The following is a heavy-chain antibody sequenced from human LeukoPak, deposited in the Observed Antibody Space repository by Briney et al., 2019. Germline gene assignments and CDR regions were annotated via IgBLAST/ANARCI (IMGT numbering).Heavy chain of an antibody. CDR3: AREGITGIVGRGFDY. CDR2: ISGSGGST. Sequence: PGGSLRLSCAASGFTFSSYGMSWVRQAPGKGLEWVSAISGSGGSTYYADSVKGRFTISRDNAKNSLYLQMNSLRAEDTAVYYCAREGITGIVGRGFDYWGQGTLVTVSS. J-gene: IGHJ4*02. V-gene: IGHV3-23*01. D-gene: IGHD1-20*01. CDR1: GFTFSSYG.